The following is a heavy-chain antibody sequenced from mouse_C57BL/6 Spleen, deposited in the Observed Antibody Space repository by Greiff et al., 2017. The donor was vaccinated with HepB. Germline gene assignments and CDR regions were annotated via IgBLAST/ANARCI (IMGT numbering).Heavy chain of an antibody. Sequence: EVKLVESEGGLVQPGSSMKLSCTASGFTFSDYYMAWVRQVPEKGLEWVANINYDGSSTYYLDSLKSRFIISRDNAKNILYLQVSSLKSEDTATYYCARDHRGYFDYWGQGTTLTVSS. CDR3: ARDHRGYFDY. V-gene: IGHV5-16*01. J-gene: IGHJ2*01. CDR2: INYDGSST. CDR1: GFTFSDYY.